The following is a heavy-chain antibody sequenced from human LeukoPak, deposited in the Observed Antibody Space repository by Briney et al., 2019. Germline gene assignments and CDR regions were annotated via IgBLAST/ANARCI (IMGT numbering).Heavy chain of an antibody. CDR2: ISGSGGST. Sequence: GSLRLFCAASGFTFSSYAMSWVRQAPGKGLEWVSAISGSGGSTYYADSVKGRFSIYRDNSKNTLYLQMNSLRAEDTAVYYCAKEAGSYYELHFQHWGQGTMVTVSS. CDR3: AKEAGSYYELHFQH. V-gene: IGHV3-23*01. CDR1: GFTFSSYA. J-gene: IGHJ1*01. D-gene: IGHD1-26*01.